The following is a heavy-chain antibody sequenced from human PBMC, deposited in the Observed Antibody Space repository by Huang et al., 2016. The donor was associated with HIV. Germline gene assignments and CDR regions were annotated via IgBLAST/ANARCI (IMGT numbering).Heavy chain of an antibody. CDR3: ARGGNTVGYFDN. D-gene: IGHD1-26*01. CDR2: IYSCGTT. Sequence: EVQLVESGGGLIQPGGSLRRPCAASGFTVSGTYMSWVRQAPRRVLEWVSGIYSCGTTYCADCGKGRFTISRDNSKSTVYLQMNSLRADDTAVYYCARGGNTVGYFDNWGQGTLVTVSS. V-gene: IGHV3-53*01. J-gene: IGHJ4*02. CDR1: GFTVSGTY.